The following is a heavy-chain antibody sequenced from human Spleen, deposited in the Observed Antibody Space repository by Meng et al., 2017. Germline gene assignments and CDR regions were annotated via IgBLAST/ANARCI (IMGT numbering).Heavy chain of an antibody. J-gene: IGHJ4*02. V-gene: IGHV3-74*03. D-gene: IGHD2-21*02. Sequence: GESLKISCAASGFTFSSYNMHWVRQTPGEGLVWVSRINTDASITTYADSVKGRFTISRDDAKNTVYLQMNSLRAEDTAVYYCARGAVEVTIWNAYFFDYWGQGTLVTVSS. CDR3: ARGAVEVTIWNAYFFDY. CDR2: INTDASIT. CDR1: GFTFSSYN.